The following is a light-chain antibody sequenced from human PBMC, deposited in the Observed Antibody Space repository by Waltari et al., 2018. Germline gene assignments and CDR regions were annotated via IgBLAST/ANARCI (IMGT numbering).Light chain of an antibody. Sequence: EIVLTQSPATLSLSPGERATLSCRASQSVGSSLASFQHTPGQAPRLTIYDASNRATGIPAMFSGRGSGTHFTLTISSLEPEDFARYYCQQRSDWPRTFGQGTRVEIK. V-gene: IGKV3-11*01. CDR3: QQRSDWPRT. CDR2: DAS. CDR1: QSVGSS. J-gene: IGKJ1*01.